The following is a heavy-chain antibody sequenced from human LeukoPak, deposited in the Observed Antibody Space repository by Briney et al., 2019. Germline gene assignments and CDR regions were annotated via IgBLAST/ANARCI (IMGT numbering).Heavy chain of an antibody. J-gene: IGHJ4*02. CDR1: GFTFDDYA. Sequence: GGSLRLSCAASGFTFDDYAMHWVRQAPGKGLEWVSGISWNSGSIGYADSVKGRFTISRDNAKNSLYLQMNSLRAEDTALYYCAKSRRGDQIFDYWGQGTLVTVSS. CDR2: ISWNSGSI. V-gene: IGHV3-9*01. D-gene: IGHD2-21*02. CDR3: AKSRRGDQIFDY.